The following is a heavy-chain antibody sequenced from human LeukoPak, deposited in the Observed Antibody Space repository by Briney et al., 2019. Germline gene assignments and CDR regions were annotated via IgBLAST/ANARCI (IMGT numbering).Heavy chain of an antibody. J-gene: IGHJ4*02. CDR3: ARVGYYYDSSGAFDY. CDR2: IYTSGST. V-gene: IGHV4-4*07. CDR1: GGSISSYY. D-gene: IGHD3-22*01. Sequence: PSETLSLTCTVSGGSISSYYWSWIRQPAGKGLEWIGHIYTSGSTNYNPSLKSRVTMSVDTSKNQFSLKLSSVTAADTAVYYCARVGYYYDSSGAFDYWGQGTLVTVSS.